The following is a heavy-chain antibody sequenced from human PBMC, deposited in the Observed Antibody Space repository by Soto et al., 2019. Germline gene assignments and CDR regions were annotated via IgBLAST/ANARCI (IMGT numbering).Heavy chain of an antibody. J-gene: IGHJ4*02. CDR2: ISGSGGST. V-gene: IGHV3-23*01. CDR3: AKDSNRVLDY. D-gene: IGHD3-3*01. CDR1: GSTFSSYA. Sequence: PGGSLRLSCAASGSTFSSYAMSWVRQAPGKGLEWVSLISGSGGSTYYADSVKGRFTISRDNSKNTLYLQMNSLRAEDTAAYYCAKDSNRVLDYWGQGTLVTVSS.